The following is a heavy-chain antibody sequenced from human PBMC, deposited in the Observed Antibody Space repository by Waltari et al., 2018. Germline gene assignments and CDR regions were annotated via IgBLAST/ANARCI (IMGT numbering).Heavy chain of an antibody. V-gene: IGHV3-74*03. J-gene: IGHJ6*02. Sequence: EEQLVESGGGLVQPGDSLRLSCAASGFTFSTYWMNWVRQAPGKGPLWVSRSSSDASDTADADAGKGRFTISRDNAKNTLYLQMNRLRAEDTAVYYCARVARRTYRSPVPGRHYYYGMDVWGQGTTVTVSS. D-gene: IGHD1-1*01. CDR2: SSSDASDT. CDR3: ARVARRTYRSPVPGRHYYYGMDV. CDR1: GFTFSTYW.